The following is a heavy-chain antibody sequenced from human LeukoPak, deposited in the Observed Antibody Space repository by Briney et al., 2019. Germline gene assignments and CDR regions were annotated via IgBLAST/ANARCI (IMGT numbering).Heavy chain of an antibody. V-gene: IGHV4-34*01. CDR3: AMSVDTAMAVGGFDY. CDR1: GGSFSGYY. J-gene: IGHJ4*02. Sequence: SETLSLXCVVYGGSFSGYYWSWIRQPPGKGLEWIGEINHSGSTNYNPSLKSRVTISVDTSKNQFSLKLSSVTAADTAVYYCAMSVDTAMAVGGFDYWGQGTLVTVSS. D-gene: IGHD5-18*01. CDR2: INHSGST.